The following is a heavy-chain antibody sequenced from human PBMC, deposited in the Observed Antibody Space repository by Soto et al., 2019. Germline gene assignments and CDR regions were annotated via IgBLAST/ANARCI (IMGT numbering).Heavy chain of an antibody. Sequence: QVQLQESGPGLVKPSQTLSLTCTVSGGSISSGGYYWSWIRQHPGKGLEWIGYIYYSGSTYYNPSLKSRVTITIDTSKTHFSLKLSSVTAADTAVYYCASLGGSGYCSGGSCYSELWGQGTLVTVSS. J-gene: IGHJ4*02. D-gene: IGHD2-15*01. V-gene: IGHV4-31*03. CDR1: GGSISSGGYY. CDR2: IYYSGST. CDR3: ASLGGSGYCSGGSCYSEL.